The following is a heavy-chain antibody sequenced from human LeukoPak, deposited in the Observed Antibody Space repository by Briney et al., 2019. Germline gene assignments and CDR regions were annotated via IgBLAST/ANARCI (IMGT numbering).Heavy chain of an antibody. Sequence: GGSLRLSCVASGFTFSSHSTNWVRQAPGKGLEWISYNSSSSTIIHYVDSVKGRFTISRDDAKNSLYLQMNSLRAEDTAIYYCAKVPRQHDNWFDPWGQGTLVTVSS. CDR1: GFTFSSHS. J-gene: IGHJ5*02. V-gene: IGHV3-48*01. CDR3: AKVPRQHDNWFDP. D-gene: IGHD3-9*01. CDR2: NSSSSTII.